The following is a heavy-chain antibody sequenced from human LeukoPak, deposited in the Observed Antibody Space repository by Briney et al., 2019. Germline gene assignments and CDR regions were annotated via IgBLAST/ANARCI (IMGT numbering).Heavy chain of an antibody. CDR3: ARGGSYGSGRTLYYYYMDV. CDR1: GGTFSSYA. Sequence: ASVKVSCKASGGTFSSYAISWVRQAPGQGLEWMGGIIPIFCTANYAQKFQGRVTIITDESTSTAYMELSSLRSEDTAVYYCARGGSYGSGRTLYYYYMDVWGKGTTVTVSS. V-gene: IGHV1-69*05. CDR2: IIPIFCTA. J-gene: IGHJ6*03. D-gene: IGHD3-10*01.